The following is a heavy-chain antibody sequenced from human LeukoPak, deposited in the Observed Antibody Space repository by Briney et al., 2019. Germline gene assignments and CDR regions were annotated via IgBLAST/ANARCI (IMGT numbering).Heavy chain of an antibody. J-gene: IGHJ4*02. D-gene: IGHD6-19*01. CDR2: ISYDGSNK. Sequence: PGGSLRLSCAASGFTFSSYAMHWVRQAPGKGLEWVAVISYDGSNKYYADSVKGRFTISRDNSKNTLYLQMNSLRAEDTAVYYCASQLYSSDWHYFDSWGQGTLVTVSS. V-gene: IGHV3-30-3*01. CDR3: ASQLYSSDWHYFDS. CDR1: GFTFSSYA.